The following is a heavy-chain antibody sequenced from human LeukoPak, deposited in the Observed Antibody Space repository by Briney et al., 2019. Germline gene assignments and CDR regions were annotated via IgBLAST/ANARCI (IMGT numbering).Heavy chain of an antibody. D-gene: IGHD2-8*01. Sequence: AGGSLRLSCAAGSLSLGSKAIHWVRQAPGKGLEWVAVISHDGNNKYNADSVKGRFTISRDNSKNTLHLQTNSLRAENTALYYCAINGVTSNGPVDYWGQGTRVTVSS. CDR3: AINGVTSNGPVDY. V-gene: IGHV3-30-3*02. CDR1: SLSLGSKA. J-gene: IGHJ4*02. CDR2: ISHDGNNK.